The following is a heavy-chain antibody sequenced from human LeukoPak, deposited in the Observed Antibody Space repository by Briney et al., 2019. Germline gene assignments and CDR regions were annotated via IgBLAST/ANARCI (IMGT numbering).Heavy chain of an antibody. V-gene: IGHV3-23*01. CDR3: ARSSRELGGYAPWELMPPFDY. CDR1: GFTLNNYA. Sequence: GGSLRLSCAASGFTLNNYAMSWVRQVPGKGLQWVSGISSSGGNTYYLDSVKGRFTISRDNSKNTLYLQMNSLRAEDTAVYYCARSSRELGGYAPWELMPPFDYWGQGTLVTVSS. J-gene: IGHJ4*02. CDR2: ISSSGGNT. D-gene: IGHD1-7*01.